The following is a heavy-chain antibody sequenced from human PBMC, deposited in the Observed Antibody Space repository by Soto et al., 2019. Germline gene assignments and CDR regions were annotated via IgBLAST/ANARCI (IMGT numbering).Heavy chain of an antibody. Sequence: GGSLRLSCAASGFTFTRYSMNWVRQAPGKGLEWGSSISSTTNYIYYGGSMKGRFIISRDNAKNSLYLEMNSLRAEDTAVYYCARESEDLTSNFDYWGQGTMVTVSS. J-gene: IGHJ4*02. V-gene: IGHV3-21*06. CDR1: GFTFTRYS. CDR3: ARESEDLTSNFDY. CDR2: ISSTTNYI.